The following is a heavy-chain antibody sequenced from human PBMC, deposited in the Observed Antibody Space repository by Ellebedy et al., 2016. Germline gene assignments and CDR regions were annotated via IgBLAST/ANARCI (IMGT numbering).Heavy chain of an antibody. CDR3: RHGHYADY. J-gene: IGHJ4*02. D-gene: IGHD3/OR15-3a*01. CDR1: GFSFRNFF. V-gene: IGHV3-23*01. Sequence: GESLKISXVASGFSFRNFFMSWVRQAPGGGLEWISTISAGGDNTQFADSVKGRFTVSRDNSRNTVYLQMNDLRVEDTALYYCRHGHYADYWGQGTLVTVSS. CDR2: ISAGGDNT.